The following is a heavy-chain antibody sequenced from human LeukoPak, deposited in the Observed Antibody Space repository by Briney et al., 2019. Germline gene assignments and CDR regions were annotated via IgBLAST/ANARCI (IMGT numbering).Heavy chain of an antibody. Sequence: GGSLRLSCAASGFTFSSYSMNWVRQAPGKGLEWVSSISSSSSYIYYADSVKGRFTISRDNAKNSLYLQMNSLRAEDTAVYYCARDLIYSNDYDDYPHMDVWGKGTTVTVSS. D-gene: IGHD4-17*01. CDR3: ARDLIYSNDYDDYPHMDV. J-gene: IGHJ6*03. CDR1: GFTFSSYS. V-gene: IGHV3-21*01. CDR2: ISSSSSYI.